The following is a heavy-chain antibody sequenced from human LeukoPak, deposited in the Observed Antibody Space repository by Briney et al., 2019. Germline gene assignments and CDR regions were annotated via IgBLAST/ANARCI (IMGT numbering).Heavy chain of an antibody. Sequence: PSETLSLTCTVSGGSISSYYWSWIRQPPGKGLEWIGYIYYSGSTNYNPSLKSRVTISVDTSKNQLSLKLSSVTAADTAVYYCARYNYYDSSGFNDAFDIWGQGAMVTVSS. V-gene: IGHV4-59*01. D-gene: IGHD3-22*01. CDR1: GGSISSYY. CDR2: IYYSGST. J-gene: IGHJ3*02. CDR3: ARYNYYDSSGFNDAFDI.